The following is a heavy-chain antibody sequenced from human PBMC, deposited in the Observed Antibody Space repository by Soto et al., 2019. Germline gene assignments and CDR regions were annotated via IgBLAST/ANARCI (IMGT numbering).Heavy chain of an antibody. CDR2: INYSGVT. V-gene: IGHV4-61*01. J-gene: IGHJ4*02. CDR3: ARGRLEGPISPSDY. CDR1: GGSVSSGYYS. Sequence: PSETLSLTCSVSGGSVSSGYYSWNWIRQPPGKGLEWIGYINYSGVTHYNPSLKRRVTISVDTSKNQFSLQVGSVTAADTALYYCARGRLEGPISPSDYWGQGTRGTGSA.